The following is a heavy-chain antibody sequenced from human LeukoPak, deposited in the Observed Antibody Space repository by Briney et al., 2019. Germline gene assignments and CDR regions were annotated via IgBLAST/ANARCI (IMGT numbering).Heavy chain of an antibody. Sequence: GGSLRLSCAASGFTFSSYAMHWVRQAPGKGLEWVAVISYDGSSKYYADSVKGRFTISRDNSKNTLYLQMNSLRAEDTAVYYCARSPQEQLEYYFDYWGQGTLVTVSS. CDR3: ARSPQEQLEYYFDY. CDR1: GFTFSSYA. CDR2: ISYDGSSK. J-gene: IGHJ4*02. V-gene: IGHV3-30-3*01. D-gene: IGHD6-13*01.